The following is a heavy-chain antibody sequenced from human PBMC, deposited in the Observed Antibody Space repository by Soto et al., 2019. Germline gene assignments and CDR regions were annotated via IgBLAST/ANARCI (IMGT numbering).Heavy chain of an antibody. CDR2: IYYSGST. Sequence: PSETLSLTCTVSGGSISSYYWSWIRQPPGKGLEWIGYIYYSGSTNYNPSLKSRVTISVDTSKNQFSLKLSSVTAADTAVYYCARTMQWLGPSFDYWGQGTLVTVPQ. CDR3: ARTMQWLGPSFDY. CDR1: GGSISSYY. J-gene: IGHJ4*02. V-gene: IGHV4-59*01. D-gene: IGHD6-19*01.